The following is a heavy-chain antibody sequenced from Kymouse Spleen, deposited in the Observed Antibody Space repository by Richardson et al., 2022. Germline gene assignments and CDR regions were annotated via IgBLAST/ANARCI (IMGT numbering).Heavy chain of an antibody. CDR3: ARGRDYGDYYYGMDV. J-gene: IGHJ6*02. Sequence: QVQLQQWGAGLLKPSETLSLTCAVYGGSFSGYYWSWIRQPPGKGLEWIGEINHSGSTNYNPSLKSRVTISVDTSKNQFSLKLSSVTAADTAVYYCARGRDYGDYYYGMDVWGQGTTVTVSS. D-gene: IGHD4-17*01,IGHD4-23*01. V-gene: IGHV4-34*01. CDR1: GGSFSGYY. CDR2: INHSGST.